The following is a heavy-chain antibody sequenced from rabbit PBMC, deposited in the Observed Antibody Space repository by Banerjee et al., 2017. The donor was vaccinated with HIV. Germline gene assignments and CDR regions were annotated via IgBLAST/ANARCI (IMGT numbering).Heavy chain of an antibody. CDR3: ASNPFYVSSTYRNL. D-gene: IGHD8-1*01. CDR2: IDAGSGGTT. J-gene: IGHJ4*01. V-gene: IGHV1S45*01. Sequence: QEQLEESGGDLVKPEGSLTLTCTASGFSFSSGYDMCWVRQAPGKGLEWIACIDAGSGGTTYYATWAKGRFTISKPSSTTVTLQMTSLTAADTATNFCASNPFYVSSTYRNLWGQGTLVTVS. CDR1: GFSFSSGYD.